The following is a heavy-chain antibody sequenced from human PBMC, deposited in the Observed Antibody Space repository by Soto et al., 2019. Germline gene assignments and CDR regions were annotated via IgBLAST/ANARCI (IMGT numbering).Heavy chain of an antibody. D-gene: IGHD1-7*01. CDR2: IHYSGKT. Sequence: QVQLQESGPGLVKPSQTLYLSCSVSGDSVSTSGFYWHWIRQHPGKGLEWIGYIHYSGKTYYNPALKNRVTISLDTSQNQFSLKLISVTAADAAVYYCAREMELLGEKAIGNWGQGTLVIVSS. CDR3: AREMELLGEKAIGN. V-gene: IGHV4-31*03. J-gene: IGHJ4*02. CDR1: GDSVSTSGFY.